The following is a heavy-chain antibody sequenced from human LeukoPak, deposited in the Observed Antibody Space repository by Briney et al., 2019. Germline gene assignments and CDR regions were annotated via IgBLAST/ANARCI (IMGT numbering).Heavy chain of an antibody. D-gene: IGHD5-18*01. V-gene: IGHV5-51*01. Sequence: GESLKISCKGSGYSFTTYWIAWVRPMPGKGLEWMGVTHPGDSDTRYSPSFQGQVTISADKSISTAFLQWSSLKASDTAIYYCARAIQLWYSGMDVWGQGTTVTVSS. CDR3: ARAIQLWYSGMDV. CDR1: GYSFTTYW. CDR2: THPGDSDT. J-gene: IGHJ6*02.